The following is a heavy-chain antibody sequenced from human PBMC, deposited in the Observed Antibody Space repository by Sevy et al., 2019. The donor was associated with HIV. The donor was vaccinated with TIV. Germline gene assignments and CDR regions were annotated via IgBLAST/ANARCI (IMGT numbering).Heavy chain of an antibody. Sequence: GGSLRLSCTASGFTFSSYAMSWVRQAPGKGLEWVSGISGRGDSTYYADSVKGRFTMSRDNSKNTLYLQMNSLRAEDTAVYYCAKDKAYTGSYYDYWGQGTLVTVSS. V-gene: IGHV3-23*01. J-gene: IGHJ4*02. CDR1: GFTFSSYA. D-gene: IGHD3-10*01. CDR3: AKDKAYTGSYYDY. CDR2: ISGRGDST.